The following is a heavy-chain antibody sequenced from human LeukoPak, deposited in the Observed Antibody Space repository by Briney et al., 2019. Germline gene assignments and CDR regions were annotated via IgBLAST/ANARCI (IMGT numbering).Heavy chain of an antibody. CDR2: INWNGGST. V-gene: IGHV3-20*04. CDR1: GFTFDDYA. J-gene: IGHJ4*02. CDR3: AREGGYCSGGSCRFFDY. D-gene: IGHD2-15*01. Sequence: PGGSLRLSCAASGFTFDDYAMTWVRQGPGKGLEWVSNINWNGGSTAYADSVKGRFTISRDDAKNSLFLQMNSLRAEDTAVYYCAREGGYCSGGSCRFFDYWGQGTLVTVSS.